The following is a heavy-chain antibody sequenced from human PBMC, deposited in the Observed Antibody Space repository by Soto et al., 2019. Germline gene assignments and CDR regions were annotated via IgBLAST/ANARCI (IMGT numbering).Heavy chain of an antibody. J-gene: IGHJ4*02. CDR1: GYIFTTYW. CDR3: ARQGIPQPRLYCGGDCPHFDY. Sequence: GESLKISCKASGYIFTTYWIGWVRQMPGKGLEWMGIIYPDDSDTRYSPSFQGQVTMSVDKSITTAYLQWSSLEASDTAMYYCARQGIPQPRLYCGGDCPHFDYWGQGTLVTVSS. V-gene: IGHV5-51*01. D-gene: IGHD2-21*02. CDR2: IYPDDSDT.